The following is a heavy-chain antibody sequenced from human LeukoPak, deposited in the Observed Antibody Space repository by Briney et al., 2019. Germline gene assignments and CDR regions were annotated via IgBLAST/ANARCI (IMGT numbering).Heavy chain of an antibody. CDR2: ISGSGGAT. J-gene: IGHJ4*02. V-gene: IGHV3-23*01. Sequence: GGSLRLSCAASGFTFSSYAMSWVRQAPGKGLEWVSAISGSGGATYYADSVKGRFTISRDNSKNTLYLQVNSLRAEDTAVYYCAKDGYCSSTSCYPAPYWGQGTLVTVSS. CDR1: GFTFSSYA. D-gene: IGHD2-2*01. CDR3: AKDGYCSSTSCYPAPY.